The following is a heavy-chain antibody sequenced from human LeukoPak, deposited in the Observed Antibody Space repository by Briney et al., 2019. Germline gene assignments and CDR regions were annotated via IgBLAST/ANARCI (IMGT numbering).Heavy chain of an antibody. V-gene: IGHV4-59*01. CDR2: IYYSGST. D-gene: IGHD3-10*01. CDR3: ARVVYSGSWGYFDY. CDR1: GGSMSTYY. Sequence: SETLSLTCTVSGGSMSTYYWSWIRQSPGKGLEWIGYIYYSGSTSYNPSLKSRLTISIDTSKTQFCLKLSSVTAADTAVYYCARVVYSGSWGYFDYWGQGILVTVSS. J-gene: IGHJ4*02.